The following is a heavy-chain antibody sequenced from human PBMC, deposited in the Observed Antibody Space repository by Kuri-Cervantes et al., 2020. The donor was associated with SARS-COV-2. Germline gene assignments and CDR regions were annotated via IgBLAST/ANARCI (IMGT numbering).Heavy chain of an antibody. CDR3: ARHSDRHYYDSSGYSFDY. V-gene: IGHV4-59*08. Sequence: SETLSLTCTVSGDSITNYYLTWIRQPPGKGLEWIGYVSYNGATAYNPSLKSRVTMSLDTSKNQFSLKLSSVTAADTAVYYCARHSDRHYYDSSGYSFDYWGQGTLVTVSS. CDR2: VSYNGAT. D-gene: IGHD3-22*01. CDR1: GDSITNYY. J-gene: IGHJ4*02.